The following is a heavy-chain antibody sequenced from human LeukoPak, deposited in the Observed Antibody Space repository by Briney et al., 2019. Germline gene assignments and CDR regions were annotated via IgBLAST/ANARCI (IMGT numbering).Heavy chain of an antibody. CDR1: GGSISSGGYS. CDR2: IYYSGST. V-gene: IGHV4-30-2*01. D-gene: IGHD3-22*01. Sequence: PSQTLSLTCAVSGGSISSGGYSWSWIRQPPGKGLEWIGYIYYSGSTYYNPSLKSRVTISVDRSKNQFSLKLSSVTAADTAVYYCARDRSYYDSSGSSSAFDIWGQGTMVTVSS. CDR3: ARDRSYYDSSGSSSAFDI. J-gene: IGHJ3*02.